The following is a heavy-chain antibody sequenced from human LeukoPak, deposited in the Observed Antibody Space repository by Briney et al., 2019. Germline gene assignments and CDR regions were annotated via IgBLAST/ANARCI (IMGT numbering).Heavy chain of an antibody. CDR3: ARELWAPHYFDY. V-gene: IGHV4-59*01. J-gene: IGHJ4*02. CDR2: IYYSGST. D-gene: IGHD5-18*01. CDR1: GGSISSYY. Sequence: SETLSLTCTVSGGSISSYYWSWIRQPPGLGLEWIGYIYYSGSTNYNPSLKSRVTISVDTSKNQFSLKLGSVTAADTAVYYCARELWAPHYFDYWGQGTLVTVSS.